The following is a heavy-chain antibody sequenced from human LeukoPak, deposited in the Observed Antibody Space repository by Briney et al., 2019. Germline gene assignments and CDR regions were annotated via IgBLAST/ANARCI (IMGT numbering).Heavy chain of an antibody. CDR1: GGSISTYY. CDR2: ISHSGST. V-gene: IGHV4-59*08. D-gene: IGHD4-11*01. J-gene: IGHJ3*01. Sequence: SETLSLTCTVSGGSISTYYWSWIRQPPGKGLEWIGYISHSGSTNYNPSLKSRVTISVDASKNQFSLKLNSVTAADTAVFYCARLLQGTETAFDVWGQGTMVTVSS. CDR3: ARLLQGTETAFDV.